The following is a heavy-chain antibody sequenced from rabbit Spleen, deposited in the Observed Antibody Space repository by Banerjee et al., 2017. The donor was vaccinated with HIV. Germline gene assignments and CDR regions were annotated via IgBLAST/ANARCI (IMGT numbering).Heavy chain of an antibody. CDR1: GVSLNDKDV. V-gene: IGHV1S45*01. J-gene: IGHJ4*01. CDR3: TRLGHADYPYAYGLKL. CDR2: IYAGSSANT. Sequence: EQLEESGGGLVKPEGSLTLTCKASGVSLNDKDVMCWVRQAPGKGPEWIACIYAGSSANTYYASWANGRFTISKTSSTTVTLQMTSLTAADTATYFCTRLGHADYPYAYGLKLWGQGTLVTVS. D-gene: IGHD6-1*01.